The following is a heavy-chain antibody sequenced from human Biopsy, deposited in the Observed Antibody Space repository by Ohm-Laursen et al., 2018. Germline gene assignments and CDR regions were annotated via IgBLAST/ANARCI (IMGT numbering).Heavy chain of an antibody. J-gene: IGHJ5*02. CDR3: ARTPRDSFWSGSYKRGLWFDP. CDR2: VYNGGIT. CDR1: GGSIISYY. Sequence: TLSLTCSVSGGSIISYYWTWIRQPPGKGLEWIGHVYNGGITNDNPSLKSRFTISKDTSKNQFSLQVNSVTAADTAVYYCARTPRDSFWSGSYKRGLWFDPWGQGTLVIVSS. D-gene: IGHD3-3*01. V-gene: IGHV4-59*01.